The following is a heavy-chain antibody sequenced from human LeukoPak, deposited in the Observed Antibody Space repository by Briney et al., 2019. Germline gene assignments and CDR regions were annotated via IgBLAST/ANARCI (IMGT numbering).Heavy chain of an antibody. CDR1: GRSNSNYY. CDR2: IYNSETT. D-gene: IGHD4-11*01. CDR3: ARVVYSHYWPEGMDV. J-gene: IGHJ6*02. V-gene: IGHV4-59*01. Sequence: PSETLSLICSVCGRSNSNYYWLWMRQPPGKGLEWIGYIYNSETTNYNPSLESRVTISEDTSKNQFSLMLTSVTAADTAVYYCARVVYSHYWPEGMDVWGQGTTVTVSS.